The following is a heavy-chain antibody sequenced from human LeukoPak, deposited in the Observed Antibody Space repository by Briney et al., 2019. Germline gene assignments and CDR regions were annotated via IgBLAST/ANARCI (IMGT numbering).Heavy chain of an antibody. CDR3: ARVTQPHYDFWSGYPPFDY. D-gene: IGHD3-3*01. V-gene: IGHV1-2*02. J-gene: IGHJ4*02. Sequence: ASVKVSCKASGYTFTNYYIHWVRQAPGQGLEWMGWINPNRGGTNHAQKFKGRVHMTRDTYISPAYMELSRLRSDDTAVYYCARVTQPHYDFWSGYPPFDYWGQGTLVTVSS. CDR1: GYTFTNYY. CDR2: INPNRGGT.